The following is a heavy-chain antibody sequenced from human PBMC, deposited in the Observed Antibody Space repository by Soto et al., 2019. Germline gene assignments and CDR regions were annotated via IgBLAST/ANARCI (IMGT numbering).Heavy chain of an antibody. CDR3: AKDYSATWYYFDS. Sequence: QVHLVESGGGVVQPGRSLRLSCAASGFTFRSTGIHWVRQASGAWLAWVALISSYGSAKYYADSVKGRVSVFRDNSKNTAYLERRSLRAEDTAVYFWAKDYSATWYYFDSWCQGTLVTVAS. D-gene: IGHD6-13*01. J-gene: IGHJ4*02. V-gene: IGHV3-30*18. CDR2: ISSYGSAK. CDR1: GFTFRSTG.